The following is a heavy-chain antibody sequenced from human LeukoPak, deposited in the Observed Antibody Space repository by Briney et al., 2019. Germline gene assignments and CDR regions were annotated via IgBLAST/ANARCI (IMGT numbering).Heavy chain of an antibody. J-gene: IGHJ4*02. D-gene: IGHD3-3*01. Sequence: ASVKVSCKASGGTFSSYAISWVRQAPGQGLEWMGRIIPIFGTTNHAQKFQGRVTITADKSTSTAYMELSSLRSEDTAVYYCARDPPSGYDFWSGYLDYWGQGTLVTVSS. CDR1: GGTFSSYA. CDR2: IIPIFGTT. V-gene: IGHV1-69*06. CDR3: ARDPPSGYDFWSGYLDY.